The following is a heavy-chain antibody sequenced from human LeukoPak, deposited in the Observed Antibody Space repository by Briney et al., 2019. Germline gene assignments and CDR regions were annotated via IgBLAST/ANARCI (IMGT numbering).Heavy chain of an antibody. Sequence: SVRVSSKASGGTFSSYAISWVRQAPGQGLEWMGRIIPILGIANYAQKFQGRITITADKSTSTAYMELSSLRSEDTVVYYCARIEYSSSYNWFGPWVEGTLVSVSS. V-gene: IGHV1-69*04. J-gene: IGHJ5*02. CDR1: GGTFSSYA. CDR2: IIPILGIA. CDR3: ARIEYSSSYNWFGP. D-gene: IGHD6-6*01.